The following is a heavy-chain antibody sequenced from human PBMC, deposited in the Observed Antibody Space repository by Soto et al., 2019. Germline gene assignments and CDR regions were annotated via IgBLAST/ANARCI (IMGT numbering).Heavy chain of an antibody. V-gene: IGHV4-59*01. D-gene: IGHD5-18*01. Sequence: SETLSFTCTVSGGSISSYYWSWIRQPPGKGLEWIGYIYYSGSTNYNPSLKSRVTISVDTSKNQFSLKLSSVTAADTAVYYCARAVDTAMVVRERHNWFDPWGQGTLVTVSS. CDR2: IYYSGST. J-gene: IGHJ5*02. CDR1: GGSISSYY. CDR3: ARAVDTAMVVRERHNWFDP.